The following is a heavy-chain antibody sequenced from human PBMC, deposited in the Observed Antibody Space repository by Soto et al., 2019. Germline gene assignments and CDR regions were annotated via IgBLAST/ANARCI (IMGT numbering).Heavy chain of an antibody. J-gene: IGHJ4*02. CDR3: ARDFSVAAADY. Sequence: GGSLRLSCAASGFTFSDYQLSWIRQAPGKGLEWISYIGSSGSPIYYADSVKGRFTISRDNAKNSLYLQMNSLRVEDTAVYYCARDFSVAAADYWGQGTLVTVSS. D-gene: IGHD6-13*01. V-gene: IGHV3-11*01. CDR2: IGSSGSPI. CDR1: GFTFSDYQ.